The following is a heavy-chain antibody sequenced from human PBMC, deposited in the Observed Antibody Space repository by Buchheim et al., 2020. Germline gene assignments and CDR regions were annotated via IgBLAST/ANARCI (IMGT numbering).Heavy chain of an antibody. D-gene: IGHD3-10*01. CDR3: ANLATLRTAGVPPVD. CDR1: GGTFSRYS. V-gene: IGHV1-69*08. Sequence: QVQLVQSGAEVKKPGSSVKVSCKASGGTFSRYSISWVRQAPGQGLEWMGRIIPILGTANYAQKLQGRVTITADKSTSTAYMELSSLRSEYTAVYYCANLATLRTAGVPPVDWGQGTL. CDR2: IIPILGTA. J-gene: IGHJ4*02.